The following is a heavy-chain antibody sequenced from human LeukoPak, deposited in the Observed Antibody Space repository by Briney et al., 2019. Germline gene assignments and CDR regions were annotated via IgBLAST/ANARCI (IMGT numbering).Heavy chain of an antibody. CDR1: GYTFTSFD. D-gene: IGHD5-18*01. V-gene: IGHV1-8*03. J-gene: IGHJ4*02. CDR3: ATPTMREPSYGYVRLLN. CDR2: MKPSSGDT. Sequence: VASVRVSCKASGYTFTSFDSNWVRQATGHGPEWMGWMKPSSGDTGYVQKFQGRVTFTRDTSTNTAYMELSSLTSDDTAVYYCATPTMREPSYGYVRLLNWGQGSLVTVSS.